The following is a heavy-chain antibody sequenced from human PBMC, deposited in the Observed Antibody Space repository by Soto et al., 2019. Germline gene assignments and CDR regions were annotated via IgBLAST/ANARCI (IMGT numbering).Heavy chain of an antibody. Sequence: SVKVSCKASGGTFSSYAIDWVRQAPGQGLEWMGGIIPIFGTANYAQKFQGRVTITADESTSTAYMELRSLRSEDTAVYYCARGVHYDSSGYYYFYWGQGTLVTVSS. J-gene: IGHJ4*02. CDR2: IIPIFGTA. CDR3: ARGVHYDSSGYYYFY. D-gene: IGHD3-22*01. V-gene: IGHV1-69*13. CDR1: GGTFSSYA.